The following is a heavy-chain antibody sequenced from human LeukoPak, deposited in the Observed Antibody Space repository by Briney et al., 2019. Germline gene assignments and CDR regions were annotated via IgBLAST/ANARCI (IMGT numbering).Heavy chain of an antibody. J-gene: IGHJ4*02. D-gene: IGHD3-16*02. CDR3: VGVWGSYRFTSLDY. Sequence: GGSLRLSCAASGFTFSSYEMNWVRQAPGKGLEWVSYIRSYDSTIYYADSVKGRFTISRDSAKNSLYLQMNSLRVEDTAVYYCVGVWGSYRFTSLDYWGQGTLVTVSS. CDR2: IRSYDSTI. V-gene: IGHV3-48*03. CDR1: GFTFSSYE.